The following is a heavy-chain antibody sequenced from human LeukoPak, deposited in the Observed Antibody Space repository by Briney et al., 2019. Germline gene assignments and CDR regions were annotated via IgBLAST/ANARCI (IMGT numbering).Heavy chain of an antibody. CDR1: GFTFSSRW. CDR2: INSDVSSA. Sequence: GGSLRLSCAASGFTFSSRWMHWVRQAPGKGLVWVSRINSDVSSAGYADSVKGRFAIFRDDAKNTLYLQMNSLRAEDTAVYYCARGWLRSDYCFDSWGQGTLVTVSS. J-gene: IGHJ4*02. CDR3: ARGWLRSDYCFDS. D-gene: IGHD5-12*01. V-gene: IGHV3-74*01.